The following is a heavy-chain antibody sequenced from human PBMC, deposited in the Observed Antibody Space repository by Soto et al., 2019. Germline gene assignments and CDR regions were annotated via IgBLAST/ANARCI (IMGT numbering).Heavy chain of an antibody. Sequence: LSLTCTVSGGSISSGDYYWSWIRQPPGKGLEWIGYIYYSGSTYYNPSLKSRVTISVDTSKNQFSLKLSSVTAADTAVYYCASPTGSYYAPFDYWGQGTLVTAPQ. D-gene: IGHD1-26*01. CDR1: GGSISSGDYY. V-gene: IGHV4-30-4*01. J-gene: IGHJ4*02. CDR2: IYYSGST. CDR3: ASPTGSYYAPFDY.